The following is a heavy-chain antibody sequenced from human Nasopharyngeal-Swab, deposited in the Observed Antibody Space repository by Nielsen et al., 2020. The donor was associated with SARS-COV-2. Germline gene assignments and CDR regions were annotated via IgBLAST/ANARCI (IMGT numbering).Heavy chain of an antibody. CDR1: GFTFSDSA. V-gene: IGHV3-73*01. D-gene: IGHD2-15*01. Sequence: GESLKISCAASGFTFSDSAIHWVRQASGKGLEWVGRVRSKDNNYATAYAASVKGRFTISRDDSKNTAYLQMNSLKTEDTSVYYGTRCGGSCYAGRDYWGQGTLVTVSS. CDR2: VRSKDNNYAT. CDR3: TRCGGSCYAGRDY. J-gene: IGHJ4*02.